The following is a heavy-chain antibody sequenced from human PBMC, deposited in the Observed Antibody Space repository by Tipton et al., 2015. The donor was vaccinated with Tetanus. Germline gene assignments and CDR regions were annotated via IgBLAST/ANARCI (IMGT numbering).Heavy chain of an antibody. CDR2: IYYSGST. V-gene: IGHV4-31*03. Sequence: TLSPTCSVSGASIKNSPYFWNWIRRSPGKGLEWIGYIYYSGSTFYNPSLKSRVTMSVDTSKNQFSLNLTSVTAADTAVYYCASRGYSGRRQIEDYWGQGTLVTVSS. CDR1: GASIKNSPYF. D-gene: IGHD5-12*01. CDR3: ASRGYSGRRQIEDY. J-gene: IGHJ4*02.